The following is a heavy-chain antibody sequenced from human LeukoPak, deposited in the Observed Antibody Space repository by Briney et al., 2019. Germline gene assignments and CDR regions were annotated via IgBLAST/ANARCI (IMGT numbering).Heavy chain of an antibody. V-gene: IGHV4-59*01. CDR3: VRGNYGNRGYSNAFDI. CDR1: GASISSSY. Sequence: SGTLSLTCTVSGASISSSYWSWVRQPPGKRLEWIGFIYYNGNTNSNPSLKSRVTISADTSKNQSSLKLTSVTAADTAVYYCVRGNYGNRGYSNAFDIWGQGAMVTVSS. D-gene: IGHD3-22*01. J-gene: IGHJ3*02. CDR2: IYYNGNT.